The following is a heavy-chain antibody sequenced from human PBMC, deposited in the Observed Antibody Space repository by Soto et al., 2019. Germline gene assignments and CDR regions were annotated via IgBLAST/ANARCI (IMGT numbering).Heavy chain of an antibody. CDR2: ISDSGTT. V-gene: IGHV3-23*01. CDR3: GGISVGS. CDR1: GFTFSSYV. D-gene: IGHD6-19*01. Sequence: GGFLRLSCAASGFTFSSYVLNWVRQAPGKGLEWVSVISDSGTTYYADSVKGRFTISRDNSKNTLYLQMSSLRAEDTAVYYCGGISVGSWGQGTLVTVSS. J-gene: IGHJ5*02.